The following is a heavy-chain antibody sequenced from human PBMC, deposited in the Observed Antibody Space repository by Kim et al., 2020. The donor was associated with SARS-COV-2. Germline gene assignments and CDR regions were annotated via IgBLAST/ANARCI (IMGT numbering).Heavy chain of an antibody. V-gene: IGHV4-39*01. Sequence: SETLSLTCTVSGGSISSSSYYWGWIRQPPGKGLEWIGSIYYSGSTYYNPSLKSRVTISVDTSKNQFSLKLSSVIAADTAVYYCARQGRTNWFDPWGQGTL. CDR1: GGSISSSSYY. CDR3: ARQGRTNWFDP. J-gene: IGHJ5*02. CDR2: IYYSGST. D-gene: IGHD2-15*01.